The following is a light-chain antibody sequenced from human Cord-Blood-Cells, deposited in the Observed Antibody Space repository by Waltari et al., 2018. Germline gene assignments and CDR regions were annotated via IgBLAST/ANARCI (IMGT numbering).Light chain of an antibody. CDR1: SSDVGGYNY. CDR3: SSYTSSSTWV. J-gene: IGLJ3*02. V-gene: IGLV2-14*01. Sequence: QSALTQPASVSGSPGQSITISCTGTSSDVGGYNYVSWYQQPPGKAPKLTIYDVSNRPSGVSNRFCGSKAGNTASLPISGLQAEDEADYYGSSYTSSSTWVFGGGTKLTVL. CDR2: DVS.